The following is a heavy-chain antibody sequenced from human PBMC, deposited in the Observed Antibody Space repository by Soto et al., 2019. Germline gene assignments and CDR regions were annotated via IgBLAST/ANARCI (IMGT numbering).Heavy chain of an antibody. D-gene: IGHD6-13*01. Sequence: GESLKISCKGSGYSFTSYWISGVRQMPGKGLEWMGRIDPSDSYTNYSPSFQGHVTISADKSISTAYLQWSSLKASDTAMYYCARRGSSSWSPYYYYGMDVWGQGTTVTVSS. CDR3: ARRGSSSWSPYYYYGMDV. J-gene: IGHJ6*02. V-gene: IGHV5-10-1*01. CDR2: IDPSDSYT. CDR1: GYSFTSYW.